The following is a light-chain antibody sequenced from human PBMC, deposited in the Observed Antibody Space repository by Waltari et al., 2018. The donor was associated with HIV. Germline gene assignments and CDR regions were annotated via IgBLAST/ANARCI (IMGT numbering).Light chain of an antibody. V-gene: IGKV3-20*01. CDR1: QSISSTY. CDR2: SAS. J-gene: IGKJ1*01. Sequence: EVVLTQSPGTLSLSPGERATLSCRASQSISSTYLAWYQQKPGQAPNLLIYSASSRATGIPDRFSGSGSGTDFTLTIRRLEPEDFAVYYCQHFGTFGQGTKVEIK. CDR3: QHFGT.